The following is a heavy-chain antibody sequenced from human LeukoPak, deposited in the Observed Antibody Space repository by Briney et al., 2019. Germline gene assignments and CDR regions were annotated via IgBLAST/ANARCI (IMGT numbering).Heavy chain of an antibody. CDR3: ARGYYDSSGYLNWFDP. D-gene: IGHD3-22*01. J-gene: IGHJ5*02. CDR1: GYTFTSHG. CDR2: INAGNGNT. V-gene: IGHV1-3*01. Sequence: ASVKVSCKASGYTFTSHGLSWARQAPGQGLEWMGWINAGNGNTKYSQKFQGRVTITRDTSASTAYMELSSLRSEDTAVYYCARGYYDSSGYLNWFDPWGQGTLVTVSS.